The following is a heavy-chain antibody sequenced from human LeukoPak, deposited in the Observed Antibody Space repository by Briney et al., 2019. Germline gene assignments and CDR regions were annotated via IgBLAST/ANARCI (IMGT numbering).Heavy chain of an antibody. CDR1: GGSVAGNY. CDR2: VYSGTN. J-gene: IGHJ5*01. V-gene: IGHV4-59*02. Sequence: TSETLSLTCTVSGGSVAGNYWSWIRQSPEKGLEWIGFVYSGTNNYNLSLRGRVTISEDTSKNQFSLKLTSVTAADTAVYYCVKGGQWDLLLAWGHGTLVSVSA. CDR3: VKGGQWDLLLA. D-gene: IGHD1-26*01.